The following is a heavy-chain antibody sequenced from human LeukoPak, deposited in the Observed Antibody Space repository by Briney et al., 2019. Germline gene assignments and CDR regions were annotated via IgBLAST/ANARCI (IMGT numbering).Heavy chain of an antibody. CDR3: ARVEYIYGYGS. CDR1: GFTFSDYY. V-gene: IGHV3-11*01. D-gene: IGHD5-18*01. Sequence: GGSLRLSCAASGFTFSDYYMSWIRQAPGKGLEWVSYISSSGSTICYADSVKGRFTISRDNGKNSLSLQMNSLRAEDTAVYYCARVEYIYGYGSCGQGTLVTVSS. J-gene: IGHJ5*02. CDR2: ISSSGSTI.